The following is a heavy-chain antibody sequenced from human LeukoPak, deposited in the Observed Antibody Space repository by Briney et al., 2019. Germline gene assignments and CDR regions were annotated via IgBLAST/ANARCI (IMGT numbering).Heavy chain of an antibody. CDR1: GYSISSGYY. Sequence: SETLSLACTVSGYSISSGYYWSWIRQPPGKGLEWIGYINYSGNTNYNPSLKSRVTISVDTSKNQFSLKLSSVTAADTAVYYCARGGGTMVRGVIIPLVFDPWGQGTLVTVSS. CDR2: INYSGNT. J-gene: IGHJ5*02. V-gene: IGHV4-61*01. D-gene: IGHD3-10*01. CDR3: ARGGGTMVRGVIIPLVFDP.